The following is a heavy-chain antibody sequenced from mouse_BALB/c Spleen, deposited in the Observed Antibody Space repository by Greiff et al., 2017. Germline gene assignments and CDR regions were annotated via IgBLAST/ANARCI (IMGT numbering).Heavy chain of an antibody. J-gene: IGHJ4*01. CDR3: ARDRGYYGSSGAYAMDY. V-gene: IGHV5-4*02. CDR2: ISDGGSYT. CDR1: GFTFSDYY. D-gene: IGHD1-1*01. Sequence: EVKLVESGGGLVKPGGSLKLSCAASGFTFSDYYMYWVRQTPEKRLEWVATISDGGSYTYYPDSVKGRFTISRDNAKNNLYLQMSSLKSEDTAMYYCARDRGYYGSSGAYAMDYWGQGTSVTVSS.